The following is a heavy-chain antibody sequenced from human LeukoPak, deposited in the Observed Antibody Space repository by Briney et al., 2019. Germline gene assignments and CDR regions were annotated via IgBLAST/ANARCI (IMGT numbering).Heavy chain of an antibody. CDR1: GFTFSSYA. CDR3: ARGDITSRFDY. V-gene: IGHV4-34*01. J-gene: IGHJ4*02. CDR2: INHSGST. Sequence: GSLRLSCAASGFTFSSYAMHWVRQPPGKGLEWIGEINHSGSTNYNPSLKSRVTISVDTSKNQFSLKLSSVTAADTAVYYCARGDITSRFDYWGQGTLVTVSS.